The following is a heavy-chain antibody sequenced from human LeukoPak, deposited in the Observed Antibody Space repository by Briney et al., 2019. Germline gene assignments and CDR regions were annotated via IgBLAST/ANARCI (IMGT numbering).Heavy chain of an antibody. CDR2: ISSSSSYI. D-gene: IGHD6-13*01. V-gene: IGHV3-21*01. Sequence: GGSLRLSCAASGFTFSSYSMNWVRQAPGKGLEWVSSISSSSSYIYYADSVKDRFTISRDNAKNSLYLQMNSLRAEDTAVYYCARSSSSWYYFDYWGQGTLVTVSS. CDR3: ARSSSSWYYFDY. CDR1: GFTFSSYS. J-gene: IGHJ4*02.